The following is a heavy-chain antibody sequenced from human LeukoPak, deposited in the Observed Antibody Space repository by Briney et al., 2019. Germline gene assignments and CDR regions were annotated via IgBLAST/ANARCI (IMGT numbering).Heavy chain of an antibody. Sequence: GEPLKTSCKGAGYTFTTYWIGWVRQMPGKGLEWMGIIYPGDSATRYSPSFQGQVTISADKSISTAYLQWSSLKASDTAMYYCARLTGGYCSGDSCYSTLDYWGQGTLVTVSS. CDR1: GYTFTTYW. CDR2: IYPGDSAT. D-gene: IGHD2-15*01. J-gene: IGHJ4*02. V-gene: IGHV5-51*01. CDR3: ARLTGGYCSGDSCYSTLDY.